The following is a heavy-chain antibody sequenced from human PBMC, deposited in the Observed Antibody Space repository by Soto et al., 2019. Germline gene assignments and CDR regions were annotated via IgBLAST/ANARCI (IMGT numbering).Heavy chain of an antibody. D-gene: IGHD2-21*02. CDR3: ARDRGDGVENY. CDR2: IIPILGIA. V-gene: IGHV1-69*08. J-gene: IGHJ4*02. CDR1: GGTFSSYT. Sequence: QVQLVQSGAEVKKPGSSVKVSCKASGGTFSSYTISWVRQAPGQGLEWMGRIIPILGIANYAQQFQGRVTSTADKSTCTADMELSSLRSEDTAVYYCARDRGDGVENYWGQGTLVTASS.